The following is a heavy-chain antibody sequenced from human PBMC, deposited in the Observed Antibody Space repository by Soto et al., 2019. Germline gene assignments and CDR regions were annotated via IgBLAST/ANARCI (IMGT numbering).Heavy chain of an antibody. CDR3: ARQEAVPGTPFDS. D-gene: IGHD6-19*01. J-gene: IGHJ4*02. CDR1: GGSITGYY. Sequence: QERLQESGPGLVKPSETLSLTCSVSGGSITGYYWNWIRQPPGKGLEWLGNVYFSGSTHYNPSLEARLTISVDTSKKQISLKLRSVTAADTAVYYCARQEAVPGTPFDSWGQGTLVSVSS. CDR2: VYFSGST. V-gene: IGHV4-59*01.